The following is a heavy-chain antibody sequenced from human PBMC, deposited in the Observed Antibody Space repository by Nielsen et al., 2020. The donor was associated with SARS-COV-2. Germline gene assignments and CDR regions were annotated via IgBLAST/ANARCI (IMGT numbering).Heavy chain of an antibody. Sequence: GESLKISCKASGYTFTSHLIGWVRQMPGKGLEWMGNIYPGDSDTRYSPSFQGQVTISADKSISTAYLQWSSLKASDTAMYYCARHVSPYCGGDCYSEYFQHWGQGTLVTVSS. CDR1: GYTFTSHL. J-gene: IGHJ1*01. CDR3: ARHVSPYCGGDCYSEYFQH. V-gene: IGHV5-51*01. D-gene: IGHD2-21*02. CDR2: IYPGDSDT.